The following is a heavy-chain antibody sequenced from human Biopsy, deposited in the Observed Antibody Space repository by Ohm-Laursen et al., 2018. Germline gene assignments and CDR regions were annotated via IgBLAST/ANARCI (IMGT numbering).Heavy chain of an antibody. CDR1: GESFNGYY. V-gene: IGHV4-34*01. Sequence: TLTLTIAVYGESFNGYYWSWIRQTPGKGLEWIGEINHSGRTNYNPFLKSRVTISVDTSKNQFSLKVRSVTAADTAVYYCVRGVDYYDPYHYYALDVWGQGTTVTVSS. J-gene: IGHJ6*02. CDR2: INHSGRT. CDR3: VRGVDYYDPYHYYALDV. D-gene: IGHD3-22*01.